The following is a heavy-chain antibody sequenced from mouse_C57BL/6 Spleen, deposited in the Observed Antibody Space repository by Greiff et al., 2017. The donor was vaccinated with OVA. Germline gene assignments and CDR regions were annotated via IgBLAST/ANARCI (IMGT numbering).Heavy chain of an antibody. CDR2: INPNNGGT. CDR3: ARSDPAWFAY. J-gene: IGHJ3*01. CDR1: GYTFTDYY. Sequence: EVKLMESGPELVKPGASVKISCKASGYTFTDYYMNWVKQSHGKSLEWIGDINPNNGGTSYNQKFKGKATLTVDKSSSTAYMELRSLTSEDSAVYYCARSDPAWFAYWGQGTLVTVSA. V-gene: IGHV1-26*01.